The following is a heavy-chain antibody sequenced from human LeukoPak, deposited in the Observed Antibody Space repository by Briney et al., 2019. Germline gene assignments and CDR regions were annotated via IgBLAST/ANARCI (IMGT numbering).Heavy chain of an antibody. Sequence: SETLSLTCSISGGSISSHFWTWIRQPPGKGLEWIGYVYYSGNTNYNPSLRSRVTISIDTSKNQFSLNLSSVTAADTAVYYCARETSQKGAHYMDVWGKGTTVTISS. D-gene: IGHD3-16*01. CDR2: VYYSGNT. V-gene: IGHV4-59*11. CDR1: GGSISSHF. J-gene: IGHJ6*03. CDR3: ARETSQKGAHYMDV.